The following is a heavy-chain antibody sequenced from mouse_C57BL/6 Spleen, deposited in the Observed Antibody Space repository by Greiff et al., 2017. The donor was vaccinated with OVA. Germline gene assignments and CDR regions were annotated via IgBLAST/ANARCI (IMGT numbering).Heavy chain of an antibody. Sequence: QVQLQQPGTELVKPGASVKLSCKASGYTFTSYWMHWVKQRPGQGLEWIGNINPSNGGTNYNEKFKSKATLTVDKSSSTAYMQRSSLTSEDSAVYYCARGTLYYANYFDYWGQGTTLTVSS. J-gene: IGHJ2*01. CDR3: ARGTLYYANYFDY. CDR2: INPSNGGT. V-gene: IGHV1-53*01. D-gene: IGHD2-1*01. CDR1: GYTFTSYW.